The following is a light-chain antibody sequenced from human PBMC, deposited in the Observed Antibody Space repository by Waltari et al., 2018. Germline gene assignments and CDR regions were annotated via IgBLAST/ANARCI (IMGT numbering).Light chain of an antibody. V-gene: IGKV3-20*01. CDR3: QHYGSSLWT. CDR2: GAS. CDR1: QSVSSSY. J-gene: IGKJ1*01. Sequence: EIVLTQSPGTLSLSPGERATLSCRASQSVSSSYLAWYQQKAGQAPRLLIYGASSRATGIPDRVSGSGSGTDFTLAISRLEPEDFAVYYCQHYGSSLWTFGQGTKVEIK.